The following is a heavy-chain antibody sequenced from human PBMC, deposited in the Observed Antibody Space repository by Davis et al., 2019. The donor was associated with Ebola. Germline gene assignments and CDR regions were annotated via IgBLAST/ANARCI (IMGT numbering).Heavy chain of an antibody. CDR3: ARDSRWFDP. Sequence: MPGGSLRLSCAVYGGSFSAYYWCSIRQPPGKGLEWIGEINHSGSTNYNPSLKSRVTISVDTSKNQFSLKLSSVTAADTAVYYCARDSRWFDPWGQGTLVTVSS. V-gene: IGHV4-34*01. CDR2: INHSGST. J-gene: IGHJ5*02. CDR1: GGSFSAYY.